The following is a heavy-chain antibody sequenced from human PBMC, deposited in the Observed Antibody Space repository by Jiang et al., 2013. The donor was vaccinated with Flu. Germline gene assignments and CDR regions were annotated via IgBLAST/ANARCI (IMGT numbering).Heavy chain of an antibody. D-gene: IGHD6-13*01. CDR1: GYSFSSHW. CDR3: ARQDAVGTYHGWYLDY. J-gene: IGHJ4*02. CDR2: IYPGDSET. V-gene: IGHV5-51*01. Sequence: EVKLVQSGAEVKMPGESLKISCQGSGYSFSSHWIAWVRQMPGKGLEWMGIIYPGDSETRYSPSFQGHVSISADKSTNTAYLQWKSLRASDSAMYFCARQDAVGTYHGWYLDYWGQGTLVTVSS.